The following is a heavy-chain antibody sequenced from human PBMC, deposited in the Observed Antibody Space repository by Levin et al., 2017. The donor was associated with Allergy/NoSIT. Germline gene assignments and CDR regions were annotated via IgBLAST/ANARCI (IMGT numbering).Heavy chain of an antibody. D-gene: IGHD4-17*01. CDR1: GFTFSSYD. Sequence: GGSLRLSCAASGFTFSSYDMHWVRQATGKGLEWVSAIGTAGDTYYPGSVKGRFTISRENAKNSLYLQMNSLRAGDTAVYYCARGGHYGDYYFDYWGQGTLVTVSS. V-gene: IGHV3-13*01. CDR2: IGTAGDT. CDR3: ARGGHYGDYYFDY. J-gene: IGHJ4*02.